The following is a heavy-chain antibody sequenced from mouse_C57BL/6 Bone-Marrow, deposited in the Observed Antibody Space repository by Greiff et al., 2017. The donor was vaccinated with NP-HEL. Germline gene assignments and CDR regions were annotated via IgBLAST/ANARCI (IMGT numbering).Heavy chain of an antibody. CDR1: GFSFNTYA. CDR2: IRSKSNNYAT. D-gene: IGHD1-1*01. V-gene: IGHV10-1*01. Sequence: EVKVVESGGGLVQPKGSLKLSCAASGFSFNTYAMNWVRQAPGKGLEWVARIRSKSNNYATYYADSVKDRFTISRDDSESMLYLQMNNLKTEDTAMYYCVRPSYYYGSSYWYFDVWGTGTTVTVSS. J-gene: IGHJ1*03. CDR3: VRPSYYYGSSYWYFDV.